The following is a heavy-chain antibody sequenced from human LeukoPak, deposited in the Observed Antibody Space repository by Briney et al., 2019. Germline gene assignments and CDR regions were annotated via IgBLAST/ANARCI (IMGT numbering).Heavy chain of an antibody. D-gene: IGHD5-12*01. CDR1: GGTFSSYA. CDR2: IIPIFGTA. Sequence: GASVKVSCKASGGTFSSYAISWVRQAPGQGLEWMGGIIPIFGTANYAQKFQGRVTITADKSTSTAYMELSSLRSEDTAVYYCARSVATTPTSSDCWGQGTLVTVSS. CDR3: ARSVATTPTSSDC. V-gene: IGHV1-69*06. J-gene: IGHJ4*02.